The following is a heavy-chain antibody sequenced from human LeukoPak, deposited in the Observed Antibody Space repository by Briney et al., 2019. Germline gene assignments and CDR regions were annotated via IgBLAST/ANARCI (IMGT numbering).Heavy chain of an antibody. J-gene: IGHJ6*02. D-gene: IGHD1-26*01. CDR3: AREGVGRIDL. CDR2: ISYDGRNQ. CDR1: GFTFSTYA. Sequence: GRSLRLSCAVSGFTFSTYAMHWVRQAPGKGLEWVAVISYDGRNQKYADSAKGGFTISRDNSKNTLYLQMNSLRAEDTAVYYCAREGVGRIDLWGQGTTVTVSS. V-gene: IGHV3-30*04.